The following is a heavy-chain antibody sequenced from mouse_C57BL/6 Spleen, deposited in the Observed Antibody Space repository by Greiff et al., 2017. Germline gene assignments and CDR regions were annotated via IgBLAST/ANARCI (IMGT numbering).Heavy chain of an antibody. Sequence: EVNVVESGGGLVKPGGSLKLSCAASGFTFSDYGMHWVRQAPEKGLEWVAYISSGSSTIYYAATVKGRFTISRDNAKNTLFLQMTSLRSEDTAMYYCAQLTGKAYWGQGTTLTVSS. CDR2: ISSGSSTI. V-gene: IGHV5-17*01. D-gene: IGHD4-1*01. CDR3: AQLTGKAY. J-gene: IGHJ2*01. CDR1: GFTFSDYG.